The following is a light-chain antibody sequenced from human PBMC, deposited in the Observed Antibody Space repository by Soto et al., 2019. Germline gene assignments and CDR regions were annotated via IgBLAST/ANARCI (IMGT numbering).Light chain of an antibody. J-gene: IGLJ2*01. V-gene: IGLV2-23*01. CDR2: EGS. CDR1: SSDVGSYNL. Sequence: QSVLTQPASVSGSPGQSITISCTGTSSDVGSYNLVSWYQQHPVKAPKLMIYEGSKRPSGVSNRFSGSKSGNTASLTISGLQAEDEADYYCCSYAGSRRVFGGGTKLTVL. CDR3: CSYAGSRRV.